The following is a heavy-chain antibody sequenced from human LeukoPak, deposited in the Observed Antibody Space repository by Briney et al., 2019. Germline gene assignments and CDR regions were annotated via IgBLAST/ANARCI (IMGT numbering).Heavy chain of an antibody. J-gene: IGHJ2*01. CDR2: INPNSGGT. D-gene: IGHD4-17*01. CDR1: GYTFTGYY. V-gene: IGHV1-2*02. CDR3: ARGVTVTPYWYFDL. Sequence: ASVKVSCKASGYTFTGYYMHWVRQAPGQGLEWMGWINPNSGGTNYAQKFQGRVTMTRDTSISTAYMELSRLRSDDTAVYYCARGVTVTPYWYFDLWGRGTLVTVSS.